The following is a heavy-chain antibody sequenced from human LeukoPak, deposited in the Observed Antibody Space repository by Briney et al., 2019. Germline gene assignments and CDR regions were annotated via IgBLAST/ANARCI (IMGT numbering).Heavy chain of an antibody. CDR3: ARSYSSYWDYYYYYMDV. V-gene: IGHV4-34*01. CDR1: GGSFSGYY. CDR2: INHSGST. J-gene: IGHJ6*03. D-gene: IGHD4-11*01. Sequence: SETLSLTCAVYGGSFSGYYWSWIRQPPGKGLEWIGEINHSGSTNYNPSLKSRVTISVDTSKNQFSLKLSSVTAADTAVYYCARSYSSYWDYYYYYMDVWGKGTTVTVSS.